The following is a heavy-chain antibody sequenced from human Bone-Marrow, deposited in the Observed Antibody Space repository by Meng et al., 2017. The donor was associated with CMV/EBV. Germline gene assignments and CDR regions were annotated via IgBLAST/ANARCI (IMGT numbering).Heavy chain of an antibody. Sequence: GSLRLSCTVSGVSISSSSYYWGWIRQPPGKGLEWIGSGDYSGSTYYNPSLKSRVTISVDTSRNQFSLKLNSVTAADTAIYYCARTEYNWFDPWGPGTLVTVSS. CDR1: GVSISSSSYY. J-gene: IGHJ5*02. V-gene: IGHV4-39*07. CDR3: ARTEYNWFDP. CDR2: GDYSGST.